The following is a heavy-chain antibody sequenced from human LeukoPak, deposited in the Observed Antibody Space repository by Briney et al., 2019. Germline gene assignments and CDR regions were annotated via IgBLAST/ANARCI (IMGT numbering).Heavy chain of an antibody. CDR2: ISSSSSYI. V-gene: IGHV3-21*01. CDR1: GFSFDNYA. D-gene: IGHD3-10*01. J-gene: IGHJ3*02. CDR3: ARAFGVAGWFGESDAFDI. Sequence: GGSLRLSCAASGFSFDNYAMNWVRQAPGKGLEWVSSISSSSSYIYYADSVKGRFTISRDNAKNSLYLQMNSLRAEDTAVYYCARAFGVAGWFGESDAFDIWGQGTMVTVSS.